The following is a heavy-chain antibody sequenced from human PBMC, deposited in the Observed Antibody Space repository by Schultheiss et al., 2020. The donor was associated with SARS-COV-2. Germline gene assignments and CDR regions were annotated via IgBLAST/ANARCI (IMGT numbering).Heavy chain of an antibody. Sequence: SVKVSCKASGGTFSSYAISWVRQAPGQGLEWMGGIAPFFGTANYAQKFQGRVTITADESTSTAYMELSSLRSEDTAVYYCASEIAAAGTGANYWGQGTLVTVSS. V-gene: IGHV1-69*13. CDR2: IAPFFGTA. CDR3: ASEIAAAGTGANY. D-gene: IGHD6-13*01. J-gene: IGHJ4*02. CDR1: GGTFSSYA.